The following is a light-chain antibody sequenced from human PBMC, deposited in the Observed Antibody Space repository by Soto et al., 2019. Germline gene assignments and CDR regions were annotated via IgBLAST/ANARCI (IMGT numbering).Light chain of an antibody. Sequence: QAVVTQEPSLTVSPGGTITLTCASSTGAVTSGHSPYWFQQKPGQAPRTLIYDTNNKHSLTPARFSGSLLGGKAALTLSGAQPEDEAEYYCLLSFGGARVFGGGTKLTVL. J-gene: IGLJ3*02. CDR1: TGAVTSGHS. V-gene: IGLV7-46*01. CDR2: DTN. CDR3: LLSFGGARV.